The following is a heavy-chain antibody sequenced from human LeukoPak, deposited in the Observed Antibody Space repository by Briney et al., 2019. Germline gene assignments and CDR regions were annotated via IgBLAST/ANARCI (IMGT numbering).Heavy chain of an antibody. CDR1: GFTFDDYA. CDR3: AKAIHSLHPYYFDY. J-gene: IGHJ4*02. Sequence: PGGSLRLSCAASGFTFDDYAMHWVRQAPGKGLEWVSGISWNSGSIGYADSVKGRFTISRDNAKNSLYLQMNSLRAENTALYYCAKAIHSLHPYYFDYWGQGTLVTVSS. V-gene: IGHV3-9*01. CDR2: ISWNSGSI.